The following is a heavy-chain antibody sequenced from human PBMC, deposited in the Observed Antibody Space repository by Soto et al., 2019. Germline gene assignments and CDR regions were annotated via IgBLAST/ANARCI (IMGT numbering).Heavy chain of an antibody. V-gene: IGHV1-46*03. J-gene: IGHJ4*02. CDR2: INPFDGSI. CDR3: SRVDPGETSPFDH. CDR1: GYTFTSYY. Sequence: ASVKVSCKASGYTFTSYYIHWVRQAPGQGLEWMGWINPFDGSIMFAQSFQGRVTMTRDTSTSTVYMEVSSLRSEDTAVYYCSRVDPGETSPFDHWGQGTLVTVSS. D-gene: IGHD3-10*01.